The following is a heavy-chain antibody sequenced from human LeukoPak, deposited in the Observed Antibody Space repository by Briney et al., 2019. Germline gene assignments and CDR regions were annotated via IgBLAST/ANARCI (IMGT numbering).Heavy chain of an antibody. Sequence: GGSLRLSCAASGFTFSSYAMSWVRQAPGKGLEWVSAISGSGGSTYYADSVKGRFTISRDNSKNTLYLQMNSLRAEDTAVYYCVTYGGNSLEDYWGQGTLVTVSS. CDR2: ISGSGGST. CDR1: GFTFSSYA. D-gene: IGHD4-23*01. J-gene: IGHJ4*02. CDR3: VTYGGNSLEDY. V-gene: IGHV3-23*01.